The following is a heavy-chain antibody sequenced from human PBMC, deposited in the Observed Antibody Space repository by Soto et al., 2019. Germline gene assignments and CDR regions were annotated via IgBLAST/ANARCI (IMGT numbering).Heavy chain of an antibody. V-gene: IGHV1-3*01. Sequence: ASVKVSCEASGYTFTSYAMHWLRQSPGQRLEWMGWINAGNGNTKYSQKFQGRVIITRDTSASTVYMQLSNLRSEDTAVYYCARAWYQLVSTWFDPWGQGTQVTVSS. D-gene: IGHD2-2*01. CDR3: ARAWYQLVSTWFDP. J-gene: IGHJ5*02. CDR2: INAGNGNT. CDR1: GYTFTSYA.